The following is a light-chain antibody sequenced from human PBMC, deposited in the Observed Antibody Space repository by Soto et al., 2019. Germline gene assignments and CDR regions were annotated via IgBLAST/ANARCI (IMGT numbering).Light chain of an antibody. CDR2: DAS. CDR3: QQRSNWPPK. V-gene: IGKV3-11*01. CDR1: QSVSSY. J-gene: IGKJ1*01. Sequence: EIVLTQSPATLSLSPGEIATLSRSASQSVSSYLAWYQQKPGQAPRLLIYDASNRATGIPARFSGSGSGTDFTLTISSLEPEDFAVYYCQQRSNWPPKFGQGTKVDIK.